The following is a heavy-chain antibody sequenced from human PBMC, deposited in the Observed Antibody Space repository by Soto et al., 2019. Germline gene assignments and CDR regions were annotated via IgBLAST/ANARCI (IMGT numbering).Heavy chain of an antibody. CDR1: GFTFSDYY. V-gene: IGHV3-11*01. CDR2: ISSSGSTI. Sequence: GGSLRLSCAASGFTFSDYYMSWIRQAPGKGLEWVSYISSSGSTIYYADSVKGRFTISRDNAKNSLYLQMNSLRAEDTAVYYCARDSGRPIMVYGRGNDAFDIWGQGTMVTVSS. D-gene: IGHD2-8*01. CDR3: ARDSGRPIMVYGRGNDAFDI. J-gene: IGHJ3*02.